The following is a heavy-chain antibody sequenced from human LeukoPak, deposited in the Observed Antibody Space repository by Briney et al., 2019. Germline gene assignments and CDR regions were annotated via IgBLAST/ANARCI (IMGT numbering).Heavy chain of an antibody. Sequence: GASVKVSCKASGYTFTSYDINWVRQATGQGLEWMGWMNPNSGNTSYAQKFQGRVTMTRDMSTSTVYMELSSLRSEDTAVYYCARDDREVRGVIKAVYYYYMDVWGKGTTVTVSS. J-gene: IGHJ6*03. CDR1: GYTFTSYD. CDR3: ARDDREVRGVIKAVYYYYMDV. V-gene: IGHV1-8*02. CDR2: MNPNSGNT. D-gene: IGHD3-10*01.